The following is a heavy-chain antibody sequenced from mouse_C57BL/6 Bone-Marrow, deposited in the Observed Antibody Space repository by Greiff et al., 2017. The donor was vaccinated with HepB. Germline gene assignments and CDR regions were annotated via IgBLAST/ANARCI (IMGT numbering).Heavy chain of an antibody. V-gene: IGHV1-55*01. D-gene: IGHD1-1*01. CDR3: AKAVVSYFDV. Sequence: QVQLQQPGAELVKPGASVKMSCKASGYTYTSYWITWVKQRPGQGLEWIGDIYPGSGSTNYNEKFKSKATLTVDTSSSTAYMQLSSLTSEDSAVYYCAKAVVSYFDVWGTGTTVTVSS. J-gene: IGHJ1*03. CDR1: GYTYTSYW. CDR2: IYPGSGST.